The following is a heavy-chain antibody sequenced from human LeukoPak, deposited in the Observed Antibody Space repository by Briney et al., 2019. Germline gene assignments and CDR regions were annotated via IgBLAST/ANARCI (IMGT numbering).Heavy chain of an antibody. CDR3: ARAGENSRSYDY. D-gene: IGHD3-10*01. CDR1: GDSLSSYY. CDR2: TSHSGST. Sequence: SETLTLTCIVSGDSLSSYYGSWLRQPPGKGLEWVGYTSHSGSTTSNPSLKSRVTISVDTSKNQFSLTLSSVTAADTATYYCARAGENSRSYDYWGQGTLVTVSS. J-gene: IGHJ4*02. V-gene: IGHV4-59*01.